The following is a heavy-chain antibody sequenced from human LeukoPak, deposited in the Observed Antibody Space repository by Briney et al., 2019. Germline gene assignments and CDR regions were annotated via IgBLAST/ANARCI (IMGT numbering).Heavy chain of an antibody. CDR2: IYHSGST. CDR3: ARLVYFYGDYEDY. V-gene: IGHV4-4*02. CDR1: GGSISSSNW. D-gene: IGHD4-17*01. J-gene: IGHJ4*02. Sequence: SGTLSLTCAVSGGSISSSNWCSWVRQPPGKGLEWIGEIYHSGSTNYNPSLKSRVTISVDKSKNQFSLKLSSVTAADTAVYYCARLVYFYGDYEDYWGQGTLVTVSS.